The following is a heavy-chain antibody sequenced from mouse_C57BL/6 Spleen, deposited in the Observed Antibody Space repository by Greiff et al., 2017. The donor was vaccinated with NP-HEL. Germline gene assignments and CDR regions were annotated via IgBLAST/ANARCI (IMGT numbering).Heavy chain of an antibody. J-gene: IGHJ4*01. CDR3: ARGARYAMDY. V-gene: IGHV1-69*01. D-gene: IGHD3-1*01. CDR1: GYTFTSYW. CDR2: IDPSDSYT. Sequence: QVQLQQPGAELVMPGASVKLSCKASGYTFTSYWMHWVKQRPGQGLEWIGEIDPSDSYTNYNQKFKGKSTLTVDKSSSTAYMQLSSLTSEDSAVYYCARGARYAMDYWGQRTSVTVSS.